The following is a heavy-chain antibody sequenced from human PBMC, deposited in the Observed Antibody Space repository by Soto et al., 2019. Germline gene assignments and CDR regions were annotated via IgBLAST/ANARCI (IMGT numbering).Heavy chain of an antibody. CDR2: ISSSSSIV. D-gene: IGHD3-22*01. CDR1: GFTFSTYN. Sequence: GGSLRLSCAASGFTFSTYNMNWVRQAPGKGLEWVSYISSSSSIVYYADSVKGRFTISRDNAKNSLSLQMNSLRDEDTAVYYWARDMIGAYYGMDVWGQGTTVTVSS. CDR3: ARDMIGAYYGMDV. V-gene: IGHV3-48*02. J-gene: IGHJ6*02.